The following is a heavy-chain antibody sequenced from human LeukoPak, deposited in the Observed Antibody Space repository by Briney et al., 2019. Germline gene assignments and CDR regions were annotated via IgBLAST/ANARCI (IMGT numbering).Heavy chain of an antibody. J-gene: IGHJ6*04. D-gene: IGHD6-19*01. CDR3: AKGHYNSGWYSLYGMDV. CDR2: ISYDGSNK. CDR1: GFTFSSYG. Sequence: AGRSLRLSCAASGFTFSSYGMHWVRQAPGKGLEWVAVISYDGSNKYYADSVKGRFTISRDNSKNTLYLQMNSLRAEDTAVYYYAKGHYNSGWYSLYGMDVWGKGTTVTVSS. V-gene: IGHV3-30*18.